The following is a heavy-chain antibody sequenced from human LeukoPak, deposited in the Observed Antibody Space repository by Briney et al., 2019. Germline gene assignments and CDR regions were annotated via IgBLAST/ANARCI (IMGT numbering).Heavy chain of an antibody. D-gene: IGHD3-10*01. CDR3: AKDAGSGTYSDGYYFDY. V-gene: IGHV3-30*18. CDR1: GFTFNSYG. CDR2: LSYAGDYK. J-gene: IGHJ4*02. Sequence: GGSLRLSCAASGFTFNSYGMHWVRQAPGKGLEWVAVLSYAGDYKFSADSVKGRFTISRDNSKNTLYLQMNSLRAEDTAVYYCAKDAGSGTYSDGYYFDYWGQGTLVTVSS.